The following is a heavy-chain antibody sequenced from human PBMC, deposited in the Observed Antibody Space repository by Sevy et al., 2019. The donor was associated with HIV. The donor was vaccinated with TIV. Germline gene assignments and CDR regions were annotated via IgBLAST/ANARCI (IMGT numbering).Heavy chain of an antibody. Sequence: GGSLRLSCTASGFVFSSYAMHWVRQAPGKGLEWVAFIAYDGSKKNYADSVKGRFTLSRDNSKNILYLQMNSLGAEDTAVYYCARPRFLEWLSSAAFDIWGQGTMVTVSS. CDR1: GFVFSSYA. CDR2: IAYDGSKK. D-gene: IGHD3-3*01. V-gene: IGHV3-30*04. CDR3: ARPRFLEWLSSAAFDI. J-gene: IGHJ3*02.